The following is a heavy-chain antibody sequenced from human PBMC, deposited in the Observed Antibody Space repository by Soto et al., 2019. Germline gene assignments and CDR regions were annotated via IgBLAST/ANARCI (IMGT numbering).Heavy chain of an antibody. Sequence: QVQLVQSGAEEKKPGASVKVSCKASGYTFTSYAMHWVRQAPGQRLEWMGWINAGNGNTKYSPKFQGRFTITRDTSASTAYMELSSLRSEDTAVYYCARDPSYYGMDVWGQGTTVTISS. CDR3: ARDPSYYGMDV. V-gene: IGHV1-3*05. CDR1: GYTFTSYA. CDR2: INAGNGNT. J-gene: IGHJ6*02.